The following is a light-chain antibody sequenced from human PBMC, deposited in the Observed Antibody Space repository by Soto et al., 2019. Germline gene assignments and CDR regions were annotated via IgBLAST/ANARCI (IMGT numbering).Light chain of an antibody. CDR3: CSDAGSRV. Sequence: QSVLTQPASVSGSPGQSITISCTGTSSDVGSYNLVSWYQQHPGKAPKLLIYKGSKRPSGVSNRFSGSKSGNTASLTISGLQADDEADYYCCSDAGSRVFGGGTKVTVL. CDR2: KGS. CDR1: SSDVGSYNL. J-gene: IGLJ3*02. V-gene: IGLV2-23*01.